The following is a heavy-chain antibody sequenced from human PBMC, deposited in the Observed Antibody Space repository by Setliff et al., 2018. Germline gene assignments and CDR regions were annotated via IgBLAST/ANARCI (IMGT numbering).Heavy chain of an antibody. D-gene: IGHD2-8*01. J-gene: IGHJ4*02. V-gene: IGHV1-18*01. CDR2: ANNNNFNT. CDR3: SKLVRYCTTTACQGASGAEF. CDR1: GYNFAESI. Sequence: ASVKVSCKASGYNFAESIVSWVRQAPGQGLEWMGWANNNNFNTNYAQKFQGRVTLTTDTSTTTAYLELRSLRPDDTAVYYCSKLVRYCTTTACQGASGAEFWGQGTLVTVSS.